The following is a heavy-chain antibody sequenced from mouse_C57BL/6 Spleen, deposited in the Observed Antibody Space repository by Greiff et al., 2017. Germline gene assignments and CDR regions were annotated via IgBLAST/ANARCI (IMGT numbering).Heavy chain of an antibody. CDR3: ARLIPITTVGAVDY. CDR2: IYPGDGDT. CDR1: GYAFSSYW. J-gene: IGHJ2*01. Sequence: VQLQQSGAELVKPGASVKISCKASGYAFSSYWMNWVKQRPGKGLEWIGQIYPGDGDTNYNGKFKGKATLTADKSSSTAYMQLSSLTSEDSAVYFCARLIPITTVGAVDYWGQGTTLTVSS. D-gene: IGHD1-1*01. V-gene: IGHV1-80*01.